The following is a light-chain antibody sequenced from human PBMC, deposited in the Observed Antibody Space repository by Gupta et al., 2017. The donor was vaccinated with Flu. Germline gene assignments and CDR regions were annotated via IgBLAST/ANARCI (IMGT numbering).Light chain of an antibody. V-gene: IGKV4-1*01. CDR1: QSVLYTSNNKNY. CDR3: QQYYSPPKT. Sequence: NCKSSQSVLYTSNNKNYLAWYQQKPGQPPKLLIYWASTRESGVPDRFSGSGSGTDVTLTISSLQAEDVAVYYCQQYYSPPKTFGHGTKVEIK. CDR2: WAS. J-gene: IGKJ1*01.